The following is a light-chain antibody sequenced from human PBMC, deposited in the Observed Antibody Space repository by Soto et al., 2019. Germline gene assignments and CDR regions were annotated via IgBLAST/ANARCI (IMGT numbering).Light chain of an antibody. CDR2: AAY. CDR1: QSISRY. Sequence: DIQMTQSPSSLSASVGDRVTITCRASQSISRYLTWYQHKPGKAPNLLIYAAYSLQSGVPSRFSGSGSGTDFTLTISGLQPEYFATYYCQQSYSFWTFGQGTKVEIK. J-gene: IGKJ1*01. CDR3: QQSYSFWT. V-gene: IGKV1-39*01.